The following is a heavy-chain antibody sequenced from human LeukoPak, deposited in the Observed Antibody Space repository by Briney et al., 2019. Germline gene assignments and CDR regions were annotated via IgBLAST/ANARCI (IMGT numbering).Heavy chain of an antibody. CDR1: GGAISSSRYY. J-gene: IGHJ4*02. CDR2: FSSGGSA. V-gene: IGHV4-39*07. CDR3: ARKQTGTMYDV. Sequence: PSETLSLTCIVPGGAISSSRYYWAWIRQSPGKRLEWIGTFSSGGSAYYNPSLTSRVSISKDTSDNQFSLRLYSVTAADTAVYYCARKQTGTMYDVWGQGTQVTVSS. D-gene: IGHD1-7*01.